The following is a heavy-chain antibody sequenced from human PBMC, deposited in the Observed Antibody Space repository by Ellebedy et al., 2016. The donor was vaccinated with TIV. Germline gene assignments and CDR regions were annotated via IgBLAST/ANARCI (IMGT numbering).Heavy chain of an antibody. J-gene: IGHJ4*02. CDR2: TNPKTGDT. Sequence: ASVKVSCKASGYTFTGYYVHWVRQAPGQGLEWVGRTNPKTGDTKYSQKFQGRLTMSWDTSISTAYMELSGLESDDTAVYFCARDPDGGVSYYVDYWGQGTLVTVSS. CDR1: GYTFTGYY. V-gene: IGHV1-2*02. CDR3: ARDPDGGVSYYVDY. D-gene: IGHD2-8*02.